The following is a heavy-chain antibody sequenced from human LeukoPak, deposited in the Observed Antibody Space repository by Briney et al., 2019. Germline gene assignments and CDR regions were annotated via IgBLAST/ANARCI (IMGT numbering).Heavy chain of an antibody. V-gene: IGHV4-39*01. J-gene: IGHJ4*02. D-gene: IGHD3-22*01. CDR3: ARLETYGSTLDY. CDR2: IYYSGST. Sequence: ETLSLTCTVSGDSITTSSYYWGWIRQPPGKGLEWIGNIYYSGSTYYNPSLKSRVTISVDTSKNQFSLWLSSVTAADTAVYYCARLETYGSTLDYWGQGTLVTVSS. CDR1: GDSITTSSYY.